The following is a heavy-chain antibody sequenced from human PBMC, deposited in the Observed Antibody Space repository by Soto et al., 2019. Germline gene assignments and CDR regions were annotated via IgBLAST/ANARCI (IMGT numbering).Heavy chain of an antibody. D-gene: IGHD6-13*01. V-gene: IGHV3-23*01. CDR3: AKSGRIAAAGPKGYFDY. Sequence: EVQLLESGGGLVQPGGSLRLSCAASGFTFSSYAMSWVRQAPGKGLEWVSAISGSGGSTYYADSVKGRFTISRDNYKNTLYLQMNSLKAEDTAVYYCAKSGRIAAAGPKGYFDYWGQGTLVTVSS. CDR2: ISGSGGST. J-gene: IGHJ4*02. CDR1: GFTFSSYA.